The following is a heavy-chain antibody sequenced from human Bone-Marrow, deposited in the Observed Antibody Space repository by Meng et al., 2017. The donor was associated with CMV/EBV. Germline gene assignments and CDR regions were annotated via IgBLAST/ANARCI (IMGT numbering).Heavy chain of an antibody. Sequence: CAASGFTFSGYSMNWVRQAPGKGLQWVSSISSSSTYIYYADSVQGRFTISRDNARNSLYLQMNSLRVEDTAVYYCARSGDGYSPGDYWGQGTLVTVSS. CDR3: ARSGDGYSPGDY. CDR1: GFTFSGYS. D-gene: IGHD5-24*01. J-gene: IGHJ4*02. V-gene: IGHV3-21*01. CDR2: ISSSSTYI.